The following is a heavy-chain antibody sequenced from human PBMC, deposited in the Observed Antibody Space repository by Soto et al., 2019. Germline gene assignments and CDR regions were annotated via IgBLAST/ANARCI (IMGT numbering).Heavy chain of an antibody. CDR2: ISGGGDAP. J-gene: IGHJ2*01. D-gene: IGHD3-10*01. CDR1: GFTFINYA. V-gene: IGHV3-23*01. Sequence: EVQLLESGGGLVQPGGSLRLSCAGSGFTFINYAMNWVRQAPGKGLEWVSTISGGGDAPFFADSVRGRFTISRDNSKNTVTLQMNNLGLDDTAVYFCARKVPGSTSRPDYWYFELWGRGTLVTVSS. CDR3: ARKVPGSTSRPDYWYFEL.